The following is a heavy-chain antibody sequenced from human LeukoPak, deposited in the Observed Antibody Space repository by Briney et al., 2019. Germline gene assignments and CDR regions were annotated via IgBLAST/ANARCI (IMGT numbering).Heavy chain of an antibody. V-gene: IGHV3-66*01. J-gene: IGHJ4*02. CDR2: IYSGGGT. Sequence: GGSLRLSCAVSGVTVSSNHMSWVRQAPGKGLEWVSAIYSGGGTYYADSVKGRFTLSRDNSKNTLFLQMNSLRAEDTAVYYCVRDASWGQGTLVTVSS. CDR1: GVTVSSNH. CDR3: VRDAS.